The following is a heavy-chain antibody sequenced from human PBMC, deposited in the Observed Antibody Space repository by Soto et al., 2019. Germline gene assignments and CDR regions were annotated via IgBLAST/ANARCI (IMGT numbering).Heavy chain of an antibody. CDR2: TYYRSKWYN. CDR3: VRFWPPPYSDALTDYTDAFDY. CDR1: GDSVSSSSVT. V-gene: IGHV6-1*01. D-gene: IGHD3-9*01. J-gene: IGHJ4*02. Sequence: SQTLSLTCAISGDSVSSSSVTWNWIRQSPSRGLEWLGRTYYRSKWYNDYAESVKSRITINPDTSKSQFSLKLSSVTAADTAVYYCVRFWPPPYSDALTDYTDAFDYWGQGILVTVSS.